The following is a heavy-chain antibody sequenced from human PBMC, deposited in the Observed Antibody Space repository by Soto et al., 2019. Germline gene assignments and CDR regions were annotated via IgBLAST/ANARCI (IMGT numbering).Heavy chain of an antibody. J-gene: IGHJ4*02. Sequence: SETLSLTCTVSGGSIYSGGYYWSWIRQHPGKGLEWIGYIYYSGRTYYNPSLKSRVDISLDTSKKQFSLELSSVTAADTAVYYCARTYTSSPYFDYWGQGTLVTVSS. V-gene: IGHV4-31*03. CDR2: IYYSGRT. CDR1: GGSIYSGGYY. D-gene: IGHD6-6*01. CDR3: ARTYTSSPYFDY.